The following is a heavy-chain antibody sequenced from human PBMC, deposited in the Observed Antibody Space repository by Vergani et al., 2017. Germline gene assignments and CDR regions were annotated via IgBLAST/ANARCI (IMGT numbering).Heavy chain of an antibody. CDR1: GFRFDQFG. CDR3: ARGGLYSFYYFMNV. J-gene: IGHJ6*03. D-gene: IGHD2/OR15-2a*01. Sequence: EVQLLESGGSLKQPGGSLRLSCVASGFRFDQFGMMWVRQSPGKGPEWVAGISFNGLTVGYSESVEGRFTISRDNSKKSLFLQMSNVRAEDTASYHCARGGLYSFYYFMNVWGNGTTVKVSS. V-gene: IGHV3-20*01. CDR2: ISFNGLTV.